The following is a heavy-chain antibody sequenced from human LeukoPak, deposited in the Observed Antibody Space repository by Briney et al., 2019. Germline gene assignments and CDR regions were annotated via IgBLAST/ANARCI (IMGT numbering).Heavy chain of an antibody. Sequence: ASVKVSCKASGYTFTSYGISWVRQAPGQGLEWMGWISAYNGNTNYAHKLQGRVTMTTDTSTSTAYMELRSLSSDDTAVYYCARSIAAAGLIDYWGQGTLVTVSS. CDR2: ISAYNGNT. D-gene: IGHD6-13*01. J-gene: IGHJ4*02. V-gene: IGHV1-18*04. CDR1: GYTFTSYG. CDR3: ARSIAAAGLIDY.